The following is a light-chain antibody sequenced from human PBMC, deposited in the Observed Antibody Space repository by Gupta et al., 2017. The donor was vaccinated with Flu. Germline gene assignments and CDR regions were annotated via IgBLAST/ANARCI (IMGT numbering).Light chain of an antibody. J-gene: IGKJ1*01. Sequence: DIVLTQSPGTLSLSPGERATLSCRASQSVSSSYLAWYQQKPGQAPRLLIYGASSRATGIPDRFSGSGCGTDFTLTISRREPEDFAVYYCQQYGSSPPGTFGQGTKVEIK. V-gene: IGKV3-20*01. CDR3: QQYGSSPPGT. CDR2: GAS. CDR1: QSVSSSY.